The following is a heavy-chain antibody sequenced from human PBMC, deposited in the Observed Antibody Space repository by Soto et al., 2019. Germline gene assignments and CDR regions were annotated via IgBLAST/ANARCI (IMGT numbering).Heavy chain of an antibody. D-gene: IGHD2-21*02. J-gene: IGHJ6*02. CDR2: ISGSGGST. CDR3: AKDLVMVAGSYYYYGMDV. Sequence: GGSLRLSCAASGFSFSSYAMSWVRQAPGKGLEWVSTISGSGGSTYYADSVKGRFGISRDSSKNTLFLQMNSLRAEDTAVYYCAKDLVMVAGSYYYYGMDVWGQGTKVTVSS. V-gene: IGHV3-23*01. CDR1: GFSFSSYA.